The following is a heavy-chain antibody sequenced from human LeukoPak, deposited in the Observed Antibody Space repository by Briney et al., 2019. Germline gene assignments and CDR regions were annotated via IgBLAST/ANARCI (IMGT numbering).Heavy chain of an antibody. CDR1: GGSFSGYY. D-gene: IGHD3-10*01. V-gene: IGHV4-34*01. CDR3: ARGGDIFAANWFDP. CDR2: IYYSGST. Sequence: PSETLSLTCAVYGGSFSGYYWSWIRQPPGKGLEWIGSIYYSGSTYYNPSLKSRVTISVDTSKNQFSLKLSSVTAADTAVYYCARGGDIFAANWFDPWGQGTLVTASS. J-gene: IGHJ5*02.